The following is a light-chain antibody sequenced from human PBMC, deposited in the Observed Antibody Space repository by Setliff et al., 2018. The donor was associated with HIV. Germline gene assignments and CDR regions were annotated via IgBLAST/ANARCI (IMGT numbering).Light chain of an antibody. J-gene: IGLJ1*01. CDR1: SSDVGGYYS. CDR3: SSHTTSSTLYV. CDR2: DVI. V-gene: IGLV2-14*03. Sequence: QSVLTQPASVSGSPGQSITISCTGISSDVGGYYSVSWYQQHPGKAPKLMIYDVINRPSGVSNRFSGSRSGNTASLTISGLQVEDEADYYCSSHTTSSTLYVFGPGTKVTVL.